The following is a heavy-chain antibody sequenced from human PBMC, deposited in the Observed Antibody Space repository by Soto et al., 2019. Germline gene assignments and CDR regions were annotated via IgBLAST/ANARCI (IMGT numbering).Heavy chain of an antibody. V-gene: IGHV4-39*01. CDR3: ARQSRIYDILTGYHPTQIDY. CDR1: GGSISSSSYY. Sequence: SETLSLTCTVSGGSISSSSYYWGWIRQPPGKGLEWIGIIYYSGSTYYNPSLKSRVTISIDTSKNQFSLKLSSVTAADTAVYYCARQSRIYDILTGYHPTQIDYWGQGTLVTVSS. D-gene: IGHD3-9*01. CDR2: IYYSGST. J-gene: IGHJ4*02.